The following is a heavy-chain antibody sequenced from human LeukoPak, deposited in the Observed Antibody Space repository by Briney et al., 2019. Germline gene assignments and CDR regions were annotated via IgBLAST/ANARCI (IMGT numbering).Heavy chain of an antibody. CDR2: IIPIFGTA. V-gene: IGHV1-69*13. CDR3: ARVPGYSYDPPFDY. CDR1: GGTFTSYA. J-gene: IGHJ4*02. D-gene: IGHD5-18*01. Sequence: APVKVSCKASGGTFTSYAISWVREAPGQGLEWMGGIIPIFGTANYAQKFQGRVTITADESTSTAYMELSSLRSRDTAVYYCARVPGYSYDPPFDYWGQGTLVTVSS.